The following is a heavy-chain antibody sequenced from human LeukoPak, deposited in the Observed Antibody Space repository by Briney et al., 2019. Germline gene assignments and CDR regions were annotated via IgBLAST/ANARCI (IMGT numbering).Heavy chain of an antibody. J-gene: IGHJ4*02. CDR2: ISSSSSYI. CDR1: GFTFSSYS. D-gene: IGHD2-2*02. V-gene: IGHV3-21*01. Sequence: GGSLRLSCAASGFTFSSYSMNWVRQAPGKGLEWVSSISSSSSYIYYADSVKGRFTISRDNSKNTLYLQMNSLRAEDTAVYYCAKVYCSSTSCYKPNEFDYWGQGTLVTVSS. CDR3: AKVYCSSTSCYKPNEFDY.